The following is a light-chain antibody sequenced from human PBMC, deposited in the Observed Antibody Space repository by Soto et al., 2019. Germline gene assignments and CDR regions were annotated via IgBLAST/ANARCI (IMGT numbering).Light chain of an antibody. V-gene: IGKV3-11*01. CDR2: DAS. CDR1: QSVSNY. Sequence: EIVLPQSPATLSLSEGESATLSCRTSQSVSNYLAWYQQRPGQAPRLLIYDASSRATGIPARFSGSGSGTDFTLPISTLEPEDFAVYSCQQSHSYPLTFGGGTKVDI. J-gene: IGKJ4*01. CDR3: QQSHSYPLT.